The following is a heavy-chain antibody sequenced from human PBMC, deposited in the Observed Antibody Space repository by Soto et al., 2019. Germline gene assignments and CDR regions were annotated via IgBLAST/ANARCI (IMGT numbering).Heavy chain of an antibody. D-gene: IGHD3-10*01. CDR1: GGTFSSYA. J-gene: IGHJ4*02. Sequence: AASVKVSCKASGGTFSSYAISWVRQAPGQGLEWMGGIIPIFGTANYAQKFQGRVTITADKSTSTAYMELSSLRSEDTAVYYCARGSQRAYGPDYWGQGTLVTVSS. CDR3: ARGSQRAYGPDY. V-gene: IGHV1-69*06. CDR2: IIPIFGTA.